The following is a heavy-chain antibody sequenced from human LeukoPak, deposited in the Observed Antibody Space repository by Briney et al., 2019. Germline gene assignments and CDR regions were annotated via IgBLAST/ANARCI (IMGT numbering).Heavy chain of an antibody. J-gene: IGHJ5*02. CDR1: GFTVSSNY. D-gene: IGHD2-2*01. CDR3: ARGKYQLLWAS. Sequence: GGSLRLSCAASGFTVSSNYMSWVRQAPGKGLEWVSSISSSSSYIYYADSVKGRFTISRDNAKNSLYLQMNSLRAEDTAVYYCARGKYQLLWASWGQGTLVTVSS. CDR2: ISSSSSYI. V-gene: IGHV3-21*01.